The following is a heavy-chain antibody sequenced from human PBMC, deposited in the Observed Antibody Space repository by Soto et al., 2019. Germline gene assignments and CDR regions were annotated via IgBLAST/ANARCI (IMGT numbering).Heavy chain of an antibody. CDR1: GFTFSSYG. CDR2: IWYDGSNK. CDR3: AREQFSGSYYDY. V-gene: IGHV3-33*01. D-gene: IGHD1-26*01. Sequence: QVQLVESGGGVVQPGRSLRLSCAASGFTFSSYGMHWVRQAPGKGLEWVAVIWYDGSNKYYADSVKGRFTISRDNSKNTLYLQMNSLRAEDTAVYYCAREQFSGSYYDYWGQGTLVTVSS. J-gene: IGHJ4*02.